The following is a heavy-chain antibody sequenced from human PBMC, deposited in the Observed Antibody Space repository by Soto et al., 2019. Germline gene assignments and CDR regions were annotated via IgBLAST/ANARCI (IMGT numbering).Heavy chain of an antibody. CDR3: ARLTGEGY. D-gene: IGHD1-20*01. Sequence: QVQLVESGGGVVQPGRSLRLSCAASGFAFSTYAMHWVRQAPGRGLEWVAVISYDGSNKYYAASVKGRFTISRDNSKNTLSLQMNSLRPEDTALYCCARLTGEGYWGQGTLVTVSS. CDR1: GFAFSTYA. J-gene: IGHJ4*02. CDR2: ISYDGSNK. V-gene: IGHV3-30-3*01.